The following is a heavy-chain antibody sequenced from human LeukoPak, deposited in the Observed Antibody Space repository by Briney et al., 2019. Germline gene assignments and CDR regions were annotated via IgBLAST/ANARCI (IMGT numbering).Heavy chain of an antibody. J-gene: IGHJ4*02. CDR3: ARGPAAGTGALYYFDY. D-gene: IGHD6-13*01. CDR2: INAGNGNT. V-gene: IGHV1-3*01. CDR1: GYTFTSYA. Sequence: ASVKVSCKASGYTFTSYAMHWVRQAPGQRLEWMGWINAGNGNTKYSQKFQGGVTITRDTSASTAYMELSSLRSEDTAVYYCARGPAAGTGALYYFDYWGQGTLVTVSS.